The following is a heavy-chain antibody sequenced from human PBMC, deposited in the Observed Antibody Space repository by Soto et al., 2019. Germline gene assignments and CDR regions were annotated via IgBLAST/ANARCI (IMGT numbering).Heavy chain of an antibody. J-gene: IGHJ6*02. V-gene: IGHV3-74*01. Sequence: GGSLRLSCAASGFTFSRYWMHWVRQAPGKGLVWVSRISSYGSDTHYADSVKGRFTISRDNAKNTLYLQMDSLRAEDTAVYYCASNYAYAEGYYWYGIDVWGQGTTVTVSS. CDR2: ISSYGSDT. CDR3: ASNYAYAEGYYWYGIDV. CDR1: GFTFSRYW. D-gene: IGHD3-16*01.